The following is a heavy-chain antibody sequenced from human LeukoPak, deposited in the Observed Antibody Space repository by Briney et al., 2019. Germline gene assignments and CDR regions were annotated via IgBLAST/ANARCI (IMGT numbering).Heavy chain of an antibody. CDR2: ISYIGRT. D-gene: IGHD4-17*01. CDR3: ARDSLGYGDIDY. J-gene: IGHJ4*02. Sequence: SETLSLTCTVSGGSISSGDYYWSWIRQPPGKGLEWIGYISYIGRTYYSPSLKSRLTISVDKSMNQFSLQLSSVIAADTAVYYCARDSLGYGDIDYWGQGTLVTVSS. CDR1: GGSISSGDYY. V-gene: IGHV4-30-4*01.